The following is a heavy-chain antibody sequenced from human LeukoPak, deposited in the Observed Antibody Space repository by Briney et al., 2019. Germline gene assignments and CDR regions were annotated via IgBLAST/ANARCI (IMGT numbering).Heavy chain of an antibody. CDR1: GFTFSSYA. V-gene: IGHV3-23*01. D-gene: IGHD2-8*01. CDR2: ISGSGGST. J-gene: IGHJ4*02. CDR3: AKDGDIVLMVYGNFDY. Sequence: GGSLRLSCAASGFTFSSYAMSWVHQAPGKGLEWVSAISGSGGSTYYADSVKGRFTISRDNSKNTLYLQMNSLRAEDTAVYYCAKDGDIVLMVYGNFDYWGQGTLVTVSS.